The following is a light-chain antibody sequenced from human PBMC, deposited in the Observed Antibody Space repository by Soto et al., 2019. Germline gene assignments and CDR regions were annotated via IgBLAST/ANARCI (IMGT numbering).Light chain of an antibody. Sequence: DIPMTQSPPTLSASVGDRVTITCRASQSIRHYLAWYQQMPGKAPKLLIYGASTLQSGVPSRFSGSGSGTELTLTISSLQPDDFGTYFCQHHNSYSQTFGQGTKVEIK. V-gene: IGKV1-5*01. CDR1: QSIRHY. CDR3: QHHNSYSQT. J-gene: IGKJ1*01. CDR2: GAS.